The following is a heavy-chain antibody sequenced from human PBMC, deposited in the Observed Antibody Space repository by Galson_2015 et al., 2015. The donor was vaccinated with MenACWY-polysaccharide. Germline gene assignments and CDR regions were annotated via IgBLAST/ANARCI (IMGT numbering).Heavy chain of an antibody. V-gene: IGHV3-11*01. CDR2: ISKSGDSI. CDR1: GFSLGAWS. CDR3: ARGHYGLDV. Sequence: SLRLSCAASGFSLGAWSMSWIRQAPGKGLEWLSYISKSGDSIYYGDSVKGRFAISRDNAKNSLYLQLNSLEVEDTAIYYCARGHYGLDVWGQGTTVTVSS. J-gene: IGHJ6*02.